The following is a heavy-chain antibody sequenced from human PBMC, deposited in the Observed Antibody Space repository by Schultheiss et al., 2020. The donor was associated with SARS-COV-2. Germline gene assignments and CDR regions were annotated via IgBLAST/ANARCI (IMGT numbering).Heavy chain of an antibody. J-gene: IGHJ5*02. CDR2: IYWNDDK. V-gene: IGHV2-5*08. Sequence: QTLSLTCAVYGGSFSGYYWSWIRQPPGKALEWLALIYWNDDKRYSPSLKSRLTITKDTSKNQVVLTMTNMDPVDSATYYCARGPYYSYNWFDPWGQGTLVTVSS. D-gene: IGHD3-10*01. CDR1: GGSFSGYYW. CDR3: ARGPYYSYNWFDP.